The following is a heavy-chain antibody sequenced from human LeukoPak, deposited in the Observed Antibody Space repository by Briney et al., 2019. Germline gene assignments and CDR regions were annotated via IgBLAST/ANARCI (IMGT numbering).Heavy chain of an antibody. CDR1: GGSISSSSYY. CDR3: ARRGDSSSAYYYYYYMDV. Sequence: SETLSLTCTVSGGSISSSSYYWGWIRQPPGKGLEWIGSRYYSGSTYYNPSLKSRVTISVDTSKNQFSLKLSSVTAADTAVYYCARRGDSSSAYYYYYYMDVWGKGTTVTLSS. J-gene: IGHJ6*03. D-gene: IGHD6-6*01. V-gene: IGHV4-39*01. CDR2: RYYSGST.